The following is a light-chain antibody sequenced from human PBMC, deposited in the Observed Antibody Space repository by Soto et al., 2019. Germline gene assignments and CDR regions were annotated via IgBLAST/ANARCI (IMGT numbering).Light chain of an antibody. Sequence: QSVLTQPPSASGSPGQSVTISCTGTSTDIGIFNYVSWYQHHPGKAPKLIIYEVTKRPSGVPDRFSGSKSGNTASLTVSGLQAEDEADYSCSSYAGSNTYVFGIGTKVTVL. CDR3: SSYAGSNTYV. V-gene: IGLV2-8*01. CDR1: STDIGIFNY. CDR2: EVT. J-gene: IGLJ1*01.